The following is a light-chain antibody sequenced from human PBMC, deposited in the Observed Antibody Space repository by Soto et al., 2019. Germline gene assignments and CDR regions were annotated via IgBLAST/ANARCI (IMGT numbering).Light chain of an antibody. CDR3: QSSDSSLSGVV. J-gene: IGLJ3*02. CDR1: SSNIGAGYD. CDR2: GNT. Sequence: QSVLTQPPSVSGAPGQRVTISCTGSSSNIGAGYDVHWYQLLPGTAPKLLIYGNTNRPSGVPDRFSGSKSGTSASLAITGLQAEDEADYYCQSSDSSLSGVVFGGGTKVTVL. V-gene: IGLV1-40*01.